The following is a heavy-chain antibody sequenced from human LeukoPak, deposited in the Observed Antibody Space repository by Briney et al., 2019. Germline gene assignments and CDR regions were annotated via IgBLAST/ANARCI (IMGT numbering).Heavy chain of an antibody. J-gene: IGHJ4*02. V-gene: IGHV3-23*01. CDR2: IFPSGGEI. Sequence: GGSLRLSCAASGFTFSTFAMIWVRQPPGKGLEWVSSIFPSGGEIHYADSVGGRFTISRDNSKGTLSLQMNSLRAEDTAIYYCATYRQVLLPFESWGQGTLVTVSS. CDR1: GFTFSTFA. CDR3: ATYRQVLLPFES. D-gene: IGHD2-8*02.